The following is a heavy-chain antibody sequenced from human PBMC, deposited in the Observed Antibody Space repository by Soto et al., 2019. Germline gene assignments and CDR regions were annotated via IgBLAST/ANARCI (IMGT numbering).Heavy chain of an antibody. CDR3: AKNGQPPYYYYGMDV. V-gene: IGHV1-18*01. D-gene: IGHD2-8*01. CDR2: ISGYSGDT. Sequence: QGQLVQSGPGVKKPGASVKVSCKASGYTFSRYGISWVRQAPGQGLEWMGRISGYSGDTKYAQKVQGRVTMTIDTATYTAYMELRSLTSDDTAIYYCAKNGQPPYYYYGMDVWGQGTTVTVSS. CDR1: GYTFSRYG. J-gene: IGHJ6*02.